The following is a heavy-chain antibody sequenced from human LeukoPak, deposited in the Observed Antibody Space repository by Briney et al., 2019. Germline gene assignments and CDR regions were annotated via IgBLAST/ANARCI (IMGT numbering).Heavy chain of an antibody. CDR1: GGSFSGYY. Sequence: SETLSLTCAVYGGSFSGYYWSWIRQPPGKGLEWIGEINHSGSTNYNPSLKSRVTISVDTSKNQFPLKLSSVTAADTAVYYCARGPGGSSSPTWGQGTLVTVSS. CDR3: ARGPGGSSSPT. J-gene: IGHJ5*02. V-gene: IGHV4-34*01. CDR2: INHSGST. D-gene: IGHD2-15*01.